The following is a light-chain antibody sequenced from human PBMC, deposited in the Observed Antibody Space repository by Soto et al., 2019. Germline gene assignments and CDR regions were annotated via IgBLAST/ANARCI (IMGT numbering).Light chain of an antibody. CDR3: QQYGSSPTWT. V-gene: IGKV3-20*01. CDR2: DAS. J-gene: IGKJ1*01. Sequence: IVLTQSPGTLSLSPGERATLSCRASQTVISSSLAWFQQKPGQAPRLLIYDASNRATGIPDRFSGSGPGTDFTLTISRLEPEDFAVYFCQQYGSSPTWTFGQGTKVDIK. CDR1: QTVISSS.